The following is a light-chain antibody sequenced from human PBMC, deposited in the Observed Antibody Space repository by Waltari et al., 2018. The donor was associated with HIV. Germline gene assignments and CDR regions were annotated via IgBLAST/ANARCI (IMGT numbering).Light chain of an antibody. V-gene: IGLV1-51*01. CDR3: GTWDSSLSLWV. CDR1: SSNIGNNY. Sequence: QSVLTQPPSVSAAPGQKVTISCSGSSSNIGNNYVSWYQQLPGTAPKLLIYDNNKRPSGIPDRFSGSKSGTSATLGITGLQTGDEADYYGGTWDSSLSLWVFGGGTKLTVL. CDR2: DNN. J-gene: IGLJ3*02.